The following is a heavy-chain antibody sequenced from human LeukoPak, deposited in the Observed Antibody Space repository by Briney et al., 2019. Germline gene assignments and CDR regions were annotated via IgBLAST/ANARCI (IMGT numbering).Heavy chain of an antibody. CDR2: INSDGSST. CDR3: AKLMVRGVIIDGQGDY. D-gene: IGHD3-10*01. J-gene: IGHJ4*02. V-gene: IGHV3-74*01. CDR1: GFTFSSYW. Sequence: PGGSLRLSCAASGFTFSSYWMHWVRQAPGKGLVWVSRINSDGSSTSYADSVKGRFTISRDNAKNTLYLQMNSLRAEDTAVYYCAKLMVRGVIIDGQGDYWGQGTLVTVSS.